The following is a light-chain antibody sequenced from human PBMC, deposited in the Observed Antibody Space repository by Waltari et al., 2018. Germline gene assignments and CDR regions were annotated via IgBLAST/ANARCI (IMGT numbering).Light chain of an antibody. CDR1: QSLVHRDGNTS. CDR3: MQGSHWPRT. CDR2: KVS. V-gene: IGKV2-30*02. Sequence: DVVMTQSPLSLPVTLGQPASISCRSSQSLVHRDGNTSLNWSQQRPGPSPSRLIYKVSKRDSGVPDRFSGSGSGTDFTLKISRVEAEDVGVYYCMQGSHWPRTFGQGTKLEI. J-gene: IGKJ2*01.